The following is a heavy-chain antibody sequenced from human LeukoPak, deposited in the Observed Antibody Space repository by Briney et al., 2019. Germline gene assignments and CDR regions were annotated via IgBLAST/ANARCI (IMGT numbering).Heavy chain of an antibody. Sequence: GGSLRLSCAASGFTFSSYSMNWVRQAPGKGLEWVSSISSSSSYIYYADSLKGRFTISRDNAKNSLYLQMNSLRGEDTAVYYCARGVVGSTRGGATGDYWGQGTLVTVSS. CDR3: ARGVVGSTRGGATGDY. V-gene: IGHV3-21*01. J-gene: IGHJ4*02. D-gene: IGHD2-15*01. CDR2: ISSSSSYI. CDR1: GFTFSSYS.